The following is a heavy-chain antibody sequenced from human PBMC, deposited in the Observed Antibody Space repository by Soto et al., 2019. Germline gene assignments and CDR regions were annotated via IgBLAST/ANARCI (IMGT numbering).Heavy chain of an antibody. D-gene: IGHD1-7*01. CDR3: AKDFVPNYASYYYYGMDV. CDR2: ISYDGSNK. V-gene: IGHV3-30*18. Sequence: GGSLRLSCAASGFTFSSYGMHWVRQAPGKGLEWVAVISYDGSNKYYADSVKGRFTISRDNSKNTLYLQMNSLRAEDTAVYYCAKDFVPNYASYYYYGMDVWGQGATVTSP. CDR1: GFTFSSYG. J-gene: IGHJ6*02.